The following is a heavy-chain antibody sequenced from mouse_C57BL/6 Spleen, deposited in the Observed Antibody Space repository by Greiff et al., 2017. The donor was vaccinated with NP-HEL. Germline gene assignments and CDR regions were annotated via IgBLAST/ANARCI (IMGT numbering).Heavy chain of an antibody. CDR3: ARETPRGRGWYFDV. Sequence: EVQLVESGGGLVKPGGSLKLSCAASGFTFSSYAMSWVRQTPEKRLEWVATISDGGSYTYYPDNVKGRFTISRDNAKNNLYLQMSHLKSEDTAMYYCARETPRGRGWYFDVWGTGTTVTVSS. CDR1: GFTFSSYA. V-gene: IGHV5-4*01. J-gene: IGHJ1*03. CDR2: ISDGGSYT.